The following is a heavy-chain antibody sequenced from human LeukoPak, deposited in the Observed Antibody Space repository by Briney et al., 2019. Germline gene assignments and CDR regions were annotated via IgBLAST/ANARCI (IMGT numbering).Heavy chain of an antibody. J-gene: IGHJ4*02. V-gene: IGHV3-23*01. CDR3: AKPEIAVRAINYFFDY. D-gene: IGHD5-24*01. CDR1: GFTFSNYA. Sequence: GGSLRLSCDASGFTFSNYAMSWVRQAPGKGLEWVSSISGSGDTTYHANSVKGRFTISRDNSKNTLYLQMNSLRAEDTAVYYCAKPEIAVRAINYFFDYWGQGTLVTVSS. CDR2: ISGSGDTT.